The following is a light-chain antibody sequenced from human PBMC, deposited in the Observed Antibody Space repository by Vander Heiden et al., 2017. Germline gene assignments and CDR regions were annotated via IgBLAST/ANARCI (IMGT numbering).Light chain of an antibody. V-gene: IGKV1-39*01. CDR1: QSISSY. CDR3: QQSYSTPRTLT. Sequence: DIQMTQSTSSLSASVGERVTITCRASQSISSYLNWYQQKPGKAPKLLIYAASSLQSGVPSRFSGSGSGTDFTLTISSLQPEDFATYYCQQSYSTPRTLTFGGGTKVEIK. CDR2: AAS. J-gene: IGKJ4*01.